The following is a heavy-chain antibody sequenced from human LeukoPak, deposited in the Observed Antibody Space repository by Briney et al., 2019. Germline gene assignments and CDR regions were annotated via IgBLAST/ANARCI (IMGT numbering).Heavy chain of an antibody. Sequence: SETLSLTCAVYGGSFSGYYWSWIRQPPGKGLEWIGEIDHSGSTNYNPSLKSRVTISVDTSKNQFSLKLSSVTAADTAVYYCARQHPYYYYYYMDVWGKGTTVTVSS. CDR1: GGSFSGYY. J-gene: IGHJ6*03. V-gene: IGHV4-34*01. CDR3: ARQHPYYYYYYMDV. D-gene: IGHD2-21*01. CDR2: IDHSGST.